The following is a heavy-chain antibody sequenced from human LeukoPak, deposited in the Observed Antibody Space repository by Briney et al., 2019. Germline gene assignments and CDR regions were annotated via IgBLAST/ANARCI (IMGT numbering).Heavy chain of an antibody. D-gene: IGHD3-16*02. CDR1: GFIFSSYG. CDR3: AKDGTFGGVIVPQYYFDY. CDR2: ISYDGSTK. J-gene: IGHJ4*02. V-gene: IGHV3-30*18. Sequence: GRSLRLSCAASGFIFSSYGMHWVRQAPGKGLEWVAVISYDGSTKYYADSVKGRFTISRDNSKNTLYLQMNSLRAEDTAVYYCAKDGTFGGVIVPQYYFDYWGQGTLVTVSS.